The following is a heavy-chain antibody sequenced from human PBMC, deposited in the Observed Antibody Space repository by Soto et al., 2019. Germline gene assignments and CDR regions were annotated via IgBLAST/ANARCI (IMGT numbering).Heavy chain of an antibody. D-gene: IGHD6-13*01. Sequence: SETLSLTCAVSGYSISTGFNWAWIRQPPGKGLEWIGSIYHSGSTYYNLSLKSRVTISSDASKNQFSLKLSSVTAADTAVYYCARPRVAAAGTKYYYYGMDVWGQGTTVTVSS. CDR3: ARPRVAAAGTKYYYYGMDV. J-gene: IGHJ6*02. V-gene: IGHV4-38-2*01. CDR1: GYSISTGFN. CDR2: IYHSGST.